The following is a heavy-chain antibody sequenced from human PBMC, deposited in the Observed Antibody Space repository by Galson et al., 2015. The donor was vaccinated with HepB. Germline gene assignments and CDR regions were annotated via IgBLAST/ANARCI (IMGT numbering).Heavy chain of an antibody. CDR1: GFFFRSYA. CDR3: AKEETKVGTPGVDH. Sequence: SLRLSCAASGFFFRSYAMSWVRQAPGKGLEWVSAITGSGDKTWYAGSVKGRFTISRDNSKNTLSLQMNSLRVEDTAVYYCAKEETKVGTPGVDHWGQGILVTVSS. J-gene: IGHJ4*02. V-gene: IGHV3-23*01. D-gene: IGHD4-23*01. CDR2: ITGSGDKT.